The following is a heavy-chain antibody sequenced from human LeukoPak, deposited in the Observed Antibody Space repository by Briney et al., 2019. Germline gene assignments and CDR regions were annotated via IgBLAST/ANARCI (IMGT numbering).Heavy chain of an antibody. J-gene: IGHJ4*02. CDR3: ARGADSGYSSDN. D-gene: IGHD3-9*01. V-gene: IGHV3-74*01. CDR2: INSDGRST. CDR1: GFTFSNDW. Sequence: PGGSLRLSCAASGFTFSNDWMDWVRQAPGKGLGWVSRINSDGRSTNYADSVKGRFTISRDNAKNTLYLQMNSLRAEDTAVYYCARGADSGYSSDNWGQGTLVSVSS.